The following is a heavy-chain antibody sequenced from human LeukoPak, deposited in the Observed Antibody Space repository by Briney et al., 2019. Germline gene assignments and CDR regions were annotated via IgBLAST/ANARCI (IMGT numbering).Heavy chain of an antibody. CDR2: INPNSGGT. CDR1: GYTFTGYY. Sequence: GASVKVSCKASGYTFTGYYMHWVRQAPGQGLEWMGWINPNSGGTNYAQKFQGRVTMTRDTSISTAHMELSRLTSDDTAVYFCAKDDGKVAYVVGHWGQGTLVTVSS. D-gene: IGHD3-16*01. V-gene: IGHV1-2*02. CDR3: AKDDGKVAYVVGH. J-gene: IGHJ4*02.